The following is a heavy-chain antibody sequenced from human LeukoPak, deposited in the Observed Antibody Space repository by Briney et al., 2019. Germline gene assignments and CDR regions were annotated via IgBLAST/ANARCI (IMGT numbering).Heavy chain of an antibody. D-gene: IGHD3-9*01. J-gene: IGHJ4*02. CDR2: INRNGVNT. V-gene: IGHV3-23*01. Sequence: QPVGSLRLSCAASEFSFSSYAMSWVRQAPGKGLEWVSTINRNGVNTHYADSVVGRFTISRDNSKNTLYLQMSSLRVEDTAIYYCATDVEGPILFDSRGQGTLVTVSP. CDR3: ATDVEGPILFDS. CDR1: EFSFSSYA.